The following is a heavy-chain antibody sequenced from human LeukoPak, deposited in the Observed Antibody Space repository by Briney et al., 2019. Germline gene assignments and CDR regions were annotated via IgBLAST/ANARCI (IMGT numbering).Heavy chain of an antibody. J-gene: IGHJ4*02. CDR2: IIPIFGTA. V-gene: IGHV1-69*01. D-gene: IGHD2-21*01. CDR3: AAGPPPWLGLEGHFDY. CDR1: GGTFSSYA. Sequence: SVKVSCKASGGTFSSYAISWVRQAPGQGLEWMGGIIPIFGTANYAQKFQGRVTITADESTSTAYMELSSLRSEDTAVYYCAAGPPPWLGLEGHFDYWGQGTLVTVSS.